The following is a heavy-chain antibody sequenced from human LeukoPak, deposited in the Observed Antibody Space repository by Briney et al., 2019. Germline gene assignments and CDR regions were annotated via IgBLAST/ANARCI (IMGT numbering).Heavy chain of an antibody. V-gene: IGHV1-24*01. J-gene: IGHJ4*02. CDR2: FDPEDGER. Sequence: ASVKVSCKVSGYSLSELSIDWVRQAPGKGLEWMGRFDPEDGERIHTQRFQGRVTMTTDTSTSTAYMELRSLRSDDTAVYYCARDLTSRGRYGGKEDYWGQGTLVTVSS. D-gene: IGHD4-23*01. CDR3: ARDLTSRGRYGGKEDY. CDR1: GYSLSELS.